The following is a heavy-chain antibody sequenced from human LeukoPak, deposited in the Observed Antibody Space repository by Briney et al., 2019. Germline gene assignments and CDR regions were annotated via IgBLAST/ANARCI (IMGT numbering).Heavy chain of an antibody. J-gene: IGHJ3*02. CDR2: INHSGST. Sequence: SETLSLTCDVYGGSFSGYYWSWIRQPPGKGLEWIGEINHSGSTNYNPSLKSRVTISVDTSKNQFSLKLSSVTAADTAVYYCARSLEDAFDIWGQGTMVTVSS. CDR3: ARSLEDAFDI. CDR1: GGSFSGYY. V-gene: IGHV4-34*01. D-gene: IGHD5-24*01.